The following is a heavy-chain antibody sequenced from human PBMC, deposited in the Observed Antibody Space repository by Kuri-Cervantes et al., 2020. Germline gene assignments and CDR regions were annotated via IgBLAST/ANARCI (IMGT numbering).Heavy chain of an antibody. CDR2: IYYSGST. CDR1: GGSISSSSYY. V-gene: IGHV4-39*07. D-gene: IGHD1-26*01. Sequence: SETLSLTCTVSGGSISSSSYYWGWIRQPPGKGLEWIGSIYYSGSTYYNPALKSRVTISVDTSKNQFSLKVSSVTAADTAVYYCARLTVSGSYYFGQYYFFDYWGQGTLVTVSS. J-gene: IGHJ4*02. CDR3: ARLTVSGSYYFGQYYFFDY.